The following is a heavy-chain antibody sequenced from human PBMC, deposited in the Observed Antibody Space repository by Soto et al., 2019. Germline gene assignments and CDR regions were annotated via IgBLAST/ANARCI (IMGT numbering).Heavy chain of an antibody. D-gene: IGHD3-3*01. J-gene: IGHJ4*02. CDR2: IHYSGST. CDR1: GGSISSYY. Sequence: SETLSLTCTVSGGSISSYYWSWIRQPPGKGLEWIGYIHYSGSTKYNPSLKSRVTISADTSKNPFSLKLSSVTAADTAVYYCARGHYDFWSGYFATIDYWGQGTLGTVSS. V-gene: IGHV4-59*08. CDR3: ARGHYDFWSGYFATIDY.